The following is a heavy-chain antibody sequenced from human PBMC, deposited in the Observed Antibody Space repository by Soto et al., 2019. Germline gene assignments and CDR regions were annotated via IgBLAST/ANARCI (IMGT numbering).Heavy chain of an antibody. J-gene: IGHJ3*02. Sequence: QVQLQESGPGLVKPSETLSLTCTVSGGSISSYYWSWIRQPPGKGLEWIGYFYYSGSTNYNPSLKSRVTISVDTSKNQFSLKLSSVTAADTAVYYCARHSRWAGDAFDIWGQGTMVTVSS. CDR2: FYYSGST. V-gene: IGHV4-59*08. D-gene: IGHD1-26*01. CDR1: GGSISSYY. CDR3: ARHSRWAGDAFDI.